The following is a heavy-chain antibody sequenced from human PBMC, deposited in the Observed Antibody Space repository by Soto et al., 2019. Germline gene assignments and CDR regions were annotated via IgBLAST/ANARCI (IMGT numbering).Heavy chain of an antibody. V-gene: IGHV5-51*01. D-gene: IGHD6-19*01. CDR1: GYSFTSYW. Sequence: ESLKISCKGSGYSFTSYWIGWVRQMPGKGLEWMGIIYPGDSDTGYSPSFQGQVTISADKSISTAYLQWSSLKASDTAMYYCARQSSSGGKSYYYGMDVWGQGTTVTVSS. CDR3: ARQSSSGGKSYYYGMDV. J-gene: IGHJ6*02. CDR2: IYPGDSDT.